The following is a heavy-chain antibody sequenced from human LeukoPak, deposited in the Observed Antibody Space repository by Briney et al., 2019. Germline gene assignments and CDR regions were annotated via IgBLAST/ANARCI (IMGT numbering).Heavy chain of an antibody. CDR1: GYTFTGYY. CDR2: INPNSGGT. D-gene: IGHD3-16*01. Sequence: ASVKVSCKASGYTFTGYYMHWVRQAPGQGLEWMGWINPNSGGTNYAQKFQGRVTMTRDTFISTAYMELSRLRSDDTAVYYCARDHPGGYYYMDVWGKGTTVTVSS. CDR3: ARDHPGGYYYMDV. J-gene: IGHJ6*03. V-gene: IGHV1-2*02.